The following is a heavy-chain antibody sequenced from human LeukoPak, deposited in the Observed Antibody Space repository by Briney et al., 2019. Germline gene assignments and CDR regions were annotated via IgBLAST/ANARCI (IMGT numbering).Heavy chain of an antibody. J-gene: IGHJ4*02. D-gene: IGHD3-22*01. V-gene: IGHV5-51*01. CDR3: ARAGYYDSSGQYYFDY. CDR1: GYSFTSYW. Sequence: GESLKISCKGSGYSFTSYWIGWVRQMPGKGLEGMGIIYPGDSDTRYSPSFQGQVTISADKSISPAYLQWSSLKASDTAMYYCARAGYYDSSGQYYFDYWGQGTLVTVSS. CDR2: IYPGDSDT.